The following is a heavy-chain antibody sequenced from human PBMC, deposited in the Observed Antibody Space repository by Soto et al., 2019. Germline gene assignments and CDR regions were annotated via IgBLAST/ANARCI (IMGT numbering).Heavy chain of an antibody. J-gene: IGHJ6*02. CDR1: GGTFSSYA. CDR2: ISPIFGTA. D-gene: IGHD2-2*02. V-gene: IGHV1-69*13. CDR3: ARESDCSSTSCYIGDYYGMDV. Sequence: GASVKVSCKASGGTFSSYAISWVRQAPGQGLEWMGGISPIFGTANYAQKFQGRVTITADESTSTAYMELSSLRSEDTAVYYCARESDCSSTSCYIGDYYGMDVWGQGTTVTVSS.